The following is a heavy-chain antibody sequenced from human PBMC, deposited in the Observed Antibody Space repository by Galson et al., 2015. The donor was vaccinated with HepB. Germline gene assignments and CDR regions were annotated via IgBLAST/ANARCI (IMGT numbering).Heavy chain of an antibody. V-gene: IGHV3-21*06. Sequence: SLGLSCAASGFTFSFYTMHWVRQAPGRGLEWVSSITGNSESTHYADSVKGRFTISRDNADNLVYVEMNGLRAEDTAVYYCVKDLGRVRHVRGYWGQGTLVTVSS. D-gene: IGHD6-6*01. CDR2: ITGNSEST. J-gene: IGHJ4*02. CDR3: VKDLGRVRHVRGY. CDR1: GFTFSFYT.